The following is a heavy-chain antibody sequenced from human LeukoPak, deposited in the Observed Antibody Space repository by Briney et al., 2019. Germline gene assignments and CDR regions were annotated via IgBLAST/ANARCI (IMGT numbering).Heavy chain of an antibody. D-gene: IGHD6-19*01. CDR2: INPNSGAT. CDR1: GYTFTGYY. V-gene: IGHV1-2*02. CDR3: APSNGYSSGWYFDY. J-gene: IGHJ4*02. Sequence: ASVKVSCKASGYTFTGYYICWVRQAPGQGLEWMAWINPNSGATNYAQKFQGRVTMTRDTSITTAYMELSLLRSDDTAVYYCAPSNGYSSGWYFDYWGQGTLVTVSS.